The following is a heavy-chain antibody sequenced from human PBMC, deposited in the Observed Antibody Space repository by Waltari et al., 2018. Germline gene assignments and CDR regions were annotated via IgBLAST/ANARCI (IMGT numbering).Heavy chain of an antibody. D-gene: IGHD3-22*01. J-gene: IGHJ5*02. CDR2: INHSGST. CDR1: GGSFSGYY. Sequence: QVQLQQWGAGLLKPSETLSLTCAVYGGSFSGYYWSWIRQPPGKGLEWIGEINHSGSTNYNPSLKSRVTISVDTSKNQFSLKLSSVTAADTAVYYCARAGITMIVVAHRRGSWFDPWGQGTLVTVSS. V-gene: IGHV4-34*01. CDR3: ARAGITMIVVAHRRGSWFDP.